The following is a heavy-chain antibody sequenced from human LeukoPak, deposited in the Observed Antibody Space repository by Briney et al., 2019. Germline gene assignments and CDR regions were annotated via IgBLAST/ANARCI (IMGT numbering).Heavy chain of an antibody. CDR3: VRDRELNY. V-gene: IGHV4-59*01. Sequence: NPSETLSLTCTVSGGSISSYYWSWIRQPPGKGLEWIGYIYYSGSTNYNPSFKSRVTISEDTPKNQFSLKLSSVTAADTAVYYCVRDRELNYWGQGTLVTVSS. D-gene: IGHD3-10*01. CDR2: IYYSGST. CDR1: GGSISSYY. J-gene: IGHJ4*02.